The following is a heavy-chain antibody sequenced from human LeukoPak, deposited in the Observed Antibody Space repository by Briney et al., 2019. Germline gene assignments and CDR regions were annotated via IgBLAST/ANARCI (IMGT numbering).Heavy chain of an antibody. CDR3: ARFSPDYDFWSGYYSTDFFDY. Sequence: ASVKVSCKASGYTFTSYGISWVRQAPGQGLEWMGWISAYNGNTNYAQKLQGRVTMTTDTSTSTAYMELRSLRSDDTAVYYCARFSPDYDFWSGYYSTDFFDYRGQGTLVTVSS. V-gene: IGHV1-18*01. CDR1: GYTFTSYG. CDR2: ISAYNGNT. J-gene: IGHJ4*02. D-gene: IGHD3-3*01.